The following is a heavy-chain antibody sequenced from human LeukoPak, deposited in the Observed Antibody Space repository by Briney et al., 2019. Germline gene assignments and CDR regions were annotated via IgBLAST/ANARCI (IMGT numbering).Heavy chain of an antibody. CDR1: GFTFSRYV. CDR2: INDSGGST. CDR3: AKPAISSRGWYYDY. D-gene: IGHD6-19*01. V-gene: IGHV3-23*01. J-gene: IGHJ4*02. Sequence: GGSLRLSCVGSGFTFSRYVMNWVRQAPGKGLEWVSTINDSGGSTYYADSVKGRFTISRDNSKNTLYLQMNSLRAEDTAVYYCAKPAISSRGWYYDYWGQGTLVTVSS.